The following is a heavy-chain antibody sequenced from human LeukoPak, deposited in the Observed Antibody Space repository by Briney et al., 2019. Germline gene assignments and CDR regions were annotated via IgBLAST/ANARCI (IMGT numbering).Heavy chain of an antibody. CDR3: ATHRSNGPAAMNY. CDR2: ISGSGSNT. CDR1: GFTYSTYA. Sequence: GDSLRLSCAASGFTYSTYAMSWVRQAPGKGLELVSTISGSGSNTYYADSVKGRFTISRDNSNSTLYLQMSSLTAEDTAVYYCATHRSNGPAAMNYWGQGILVTVCS. D-gene: IGHD2-2*01. J-gene: IGHJ4*02. V-gene: IGHV3-23*01.